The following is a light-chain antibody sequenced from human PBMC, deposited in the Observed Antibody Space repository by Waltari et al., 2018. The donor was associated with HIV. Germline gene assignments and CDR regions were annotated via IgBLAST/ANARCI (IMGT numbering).Light chain of an antibody. Sequence: SYELTQPPSVSVSPGQTARITCSGDALPKQYTFWYQQKPGQAPVLVIYKDSERPSGIPARFSASTSGTTVTLTIIGVQAEDEADYYCQSADNSGCWVFGGGTKLTVL. V-gene: IGLV3-25*03. CDR3: QSADNSGCWV. CDR1: ALPKQY. CDR2: KDS. J-gene: IGLJ3*02.